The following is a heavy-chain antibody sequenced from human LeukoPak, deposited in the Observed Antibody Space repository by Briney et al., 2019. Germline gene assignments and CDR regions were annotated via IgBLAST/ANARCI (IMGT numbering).Heavy chain of an antibody. D-gene: IGHD6-13*01. CDR2: INPSGGST. CDR3: ARSIASAGPDFDY. CDR1: GYTFTSYY. Sequence: ASVKVSCKASGYTFTSYYMHWVRQAPGQGLEWMGIINPSGGSTTYAQKFQGRVTMTRDTSTSTVYMELSSLRSADTAVYYCARSIASAGPDFDYWGQGTLVTVSS. V-gene: IGHV1-46*01. J-gene: IGHJ4*02.